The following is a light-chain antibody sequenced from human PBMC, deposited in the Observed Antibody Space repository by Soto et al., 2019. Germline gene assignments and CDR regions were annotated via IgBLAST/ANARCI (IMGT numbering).Light chain of an antibody. CDR2: LNSDGSH. CDR3: QTWGTGIPQGV. CDR1: SGHSSYA. J-gene: IGLJ1*01. V-gene: IGLV4-69*01. Sequence: QLVLTQSPSASASLGASVKLTCTLSSGHSSYAIAWHQQQPEKGPRYLMKLNSDGSHSKGDGIPDRFSGSSSGAERYLTISSLQSEDEADYYCQTWGTGIPQGVFGTGTKLTVL.